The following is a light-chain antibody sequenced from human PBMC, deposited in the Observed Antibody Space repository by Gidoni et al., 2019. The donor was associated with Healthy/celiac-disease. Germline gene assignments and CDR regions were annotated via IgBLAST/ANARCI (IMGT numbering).Light chain of an antibody. CDR1: SSDVGGYNY. J-gene: IGLJ1*01. CDR3: SSYTSSSTPHV. CDR2: DVS. Sequence: QSALTQPASVSGSPVQSIPISCTGTSSDVGGYNYVSWYQQHPCKAPKLMIYDVSNRPSGVSNRFSGSKSGNTASLTISGLQAEDEADYYCSSYTSSSTPHVFGTGTKITVL. V-gene: IGLV2-14*03.